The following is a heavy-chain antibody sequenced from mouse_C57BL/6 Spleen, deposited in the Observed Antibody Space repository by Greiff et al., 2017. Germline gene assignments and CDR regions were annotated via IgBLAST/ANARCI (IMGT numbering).Heavy chain of an antibody. Sequence: QVQLQQSGPELVKPGASVKISCKASGYAFSSSWMNWVKQRPGKGLEWIGRIYPGDGDTNYNGKFKGKATLTADKSSSTAYMQLSSLTSEDSAVYFCAKYYGSRPYWYFDVWGTGTTVTVSS. J-gene: IGHJ1*03. CDR3: AKYYGSRPYWYFDV. CDR2: IYPGDGDT. V-gene: IGHV1-82*01. CDR1: GYAFSSSW. D-gene: IGHD1-1*01.